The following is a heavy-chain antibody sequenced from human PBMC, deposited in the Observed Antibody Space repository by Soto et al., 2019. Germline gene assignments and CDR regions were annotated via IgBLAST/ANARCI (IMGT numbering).Heavy chain of an antibody. CDR2: IYLSGTT. J-gene: IGHJ4*02. V-gene: IGHV4-38-2*02. Sequence: SETLSLTCAVSGYSISRGYYWGWIRQPPGKGLEWIGTIYLSGTTYYNPSLKSRVTISVDTSKNQFSLKLSSVTAADTAVYYCAREGDDVLRFLEWLSDGGRYFDYWGQGTLVTVSS. D-gene: IGHD3-3*01. CDR1: GYSISRGYY. CDR3: AREGDDVLRFLEWLSDGGRYFDY.